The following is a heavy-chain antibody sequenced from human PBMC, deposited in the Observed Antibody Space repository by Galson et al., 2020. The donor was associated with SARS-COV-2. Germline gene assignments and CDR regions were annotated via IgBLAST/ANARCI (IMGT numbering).Heavy chain of an antibody. D-gene: IGHD3-10*01. CDR3: AREGRFGEEGYYGMDV. J-gene: IGHJ6*02. CDR2: IWYDGSNK. V-gene: IGHV3-33*01. CDR1: GFTFSSYG. Sequence: ALRLSCAASGFTFSSYGMHWVRQAPGKGLEWVAVIWYDGSNKYYADSVKGRFTISRDNSKNTLYLQMNSLRAEDTAVYYCAREGRFGEEGYYGMDVWGQGTTVTVSS.